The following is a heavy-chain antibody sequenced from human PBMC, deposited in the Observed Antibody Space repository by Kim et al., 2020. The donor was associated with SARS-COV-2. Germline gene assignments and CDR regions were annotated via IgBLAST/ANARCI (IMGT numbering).Heavy chain of an antibody. CDR3: ARAPGLGTMIVVVTHFDY. V-gene: IGHV4-31*03. Sequence: SETLSLTCTVSGGSISSGGYYWSWIRQHPGKGLEWIGYIYYSGSTYYNLSLKIRVTISVDTSKNQFSLKLSSVTAADTAVYYCARAPGLGTMIVVVTHFDYWGQGTLVTVSS. J-gene: IGHJ4*02. CDR1: GGSISSGGYY. CDR2: IYYSGST. D-gene: IGHD3-22*01.